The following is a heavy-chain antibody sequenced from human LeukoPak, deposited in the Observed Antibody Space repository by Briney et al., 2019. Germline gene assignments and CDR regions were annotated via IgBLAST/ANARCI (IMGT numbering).Heavy chain of an antibody. CDR2: IYYSGST. V-gene: IGHV4-31*03. D-gene: IGHD2-15*01. CDR1: GGSISSGGYY. CDR3: AVVAARAAFDP. Sequence: SQTLSLTCTVSGGSISSGGYYWSWIRQHPGKGLEWIGYIYYSGSTYYNPSLKSRVTISVDRSKNQFSLKLSSVTAADTAVYYCAVVAARAAFDPWGQGTLVTVSS. J-gene: IGHJ5*02.